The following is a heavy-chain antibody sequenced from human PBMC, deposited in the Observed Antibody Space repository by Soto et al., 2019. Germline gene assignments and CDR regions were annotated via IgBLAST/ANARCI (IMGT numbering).Heavy chain of an antibody. D-gene: IGHD6-6*01. V-gene: IGHV4-38-2*01. CDR2: IYHSGSA. CDR1: GYSISSGYY. Sequence: SETLSLTCAVSGYSISSGYYWGWIRQPPGKGLEWIGSIYHSGSAYYNPSLKSRVTISVDTSKNQFSLKLSSVTAADTAVYYCARVHSIATPDYYYYGMDVWGQGTTVTVSS. CDR3: ARVHSIATPDYYYYGMDV. J-gene: IGHJ6*02.